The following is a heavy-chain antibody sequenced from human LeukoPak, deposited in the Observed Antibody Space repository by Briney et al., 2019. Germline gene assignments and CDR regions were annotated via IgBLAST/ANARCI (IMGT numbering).Heavy chain of an antibody. D-gene: IGHD2/OR15-2a*01. V-gene: IGHV1-69*06. CDR2: IIPIFGTA. Sequence: ASVKVSCKASGGTFSSYAISWVRQAPGQGLEWMGGIIPIFGTANYAQKFQGRVTITADKSTSTAYTELSSLRSEDTAVYYCARADYVLGNWFDPWGQGTLVTVSS. J-gene: IGHJ5*02. CDR1: GGTFSSYA. CDR3: ARADYVLGNWFDP.